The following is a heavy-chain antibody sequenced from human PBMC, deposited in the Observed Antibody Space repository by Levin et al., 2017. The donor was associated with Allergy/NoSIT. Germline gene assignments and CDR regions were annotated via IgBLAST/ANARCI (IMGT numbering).Heavy chain of an antibody. Sequence: GESLKISCKASGYTFTDYFIHWVRQAPGQGLEWMGRIDSHRGDTNYARKFQDMVTLTRDTSTSTAYMEITRLTSDDTAVYYCARGDRPRYLVPGRFDYWGQGTLVTISS. CDR2: IDSHRGDT. V-gene: IGHV1-2*06. J-gene: IGHJ4*02. CDR3: ARGDRPRYLVPGRFDY. D-gene: IGHD3-22*01. CDR1: GYTFTDYF.